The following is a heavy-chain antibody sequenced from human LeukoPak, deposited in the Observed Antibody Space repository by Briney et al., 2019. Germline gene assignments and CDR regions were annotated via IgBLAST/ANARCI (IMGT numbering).Heavy chain of an antibody. Sequence: SVKVSCKASGGTFSSYAISWVRQAPGQRLEWMGGIIPIFGTANYAQKFQGRVTITTDESTSTAYMELSSLRSEDTAVYYCARDGDYYDSSGHHYYYYYMDVWGKGTTVTVSS. CDR2: IIPIFGTA. CDR1: GGTFSSYA. D-gene: IGHD3-22*01. J-gene: IGHJ6*03. V-gene: IGHV1-69*05. CDR3: ARDGDYYDSSGHHYYYYYMDV.